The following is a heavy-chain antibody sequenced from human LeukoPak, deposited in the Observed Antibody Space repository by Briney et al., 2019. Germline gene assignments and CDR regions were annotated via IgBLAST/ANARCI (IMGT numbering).Heavy chain of an antibody. CDR2: IYHSGRT. CDR1: GGSISSGDYF. Sequence: SETLSLTCTVSGGSISSGDYFWTWIRQPPGKGLEWIGYIYHSGRTYNNPSLKSRETISVDTSKNLFSLKLNSVTAADTAVYYCARHYGPWGQGTLVTVSS. J-gene: IGHJ5*02. V-gene: IGHV4-30-4*01. D-gene: IGHD3-16*01. CDR3: ARHYGP.